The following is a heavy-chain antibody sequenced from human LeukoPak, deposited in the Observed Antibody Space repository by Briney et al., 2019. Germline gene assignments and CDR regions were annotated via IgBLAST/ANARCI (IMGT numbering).Heavy chain of an antibody. Sequence: GGSLSLSCAASGFPFSSYAMHWVRQAPGKGLEWVAVISYDGSNKYYADSVKGRFTISRDNSKNTLYLQMNSLRAEDTAVYYCASAYSSSSWGDYWGQGTLVTVSS. CDR1: GFPFSSYA. CDR3: ASAYSSSSWGDY. V-gene: IGHV3-30*04. D-gene: IGHD6-6*01. J-gene: IGHJ4*02. CDR2: ISYDGSNK.